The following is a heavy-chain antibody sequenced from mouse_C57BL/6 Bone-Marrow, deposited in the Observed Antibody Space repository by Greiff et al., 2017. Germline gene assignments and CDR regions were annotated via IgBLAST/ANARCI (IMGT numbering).Heavy chain of an antibody. CDR3: ARTFYYAMDY. J-gene: IGHJ4*01. Sequence: EVKLVESGGGLVQPGGSLKLSCAASGFTFSDYGMAWVRQAPRKGPEWVAFISNLAYSIYYADTVTGRFTISRENAKNTLYLEMSSLRSEDTAMYYCARTFYYAMDYWGQGTSVTVSS. CDR2: ISNLAYSI. V-gene: IGHV5-15*01. CDR1: GFTFSDYG.